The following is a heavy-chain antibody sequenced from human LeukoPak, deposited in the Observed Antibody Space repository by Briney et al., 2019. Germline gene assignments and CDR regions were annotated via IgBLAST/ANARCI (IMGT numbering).Heavy chain of an antibody. D-gene: IGHD3-22*01. Sequence: ASVKVSCKASGYTFTSYGISWVRQAPGQGLEWMGWISAYNGNINYAQKFQGRVTMTRDTSTSTVYMELSSLRSEDTAVYYCARGVPPDYYDSSGYSTWFDPWGQGTLVTVSS. CDR3: ARGVPPDYYDSSGYSTWFDP. CDR1: GYTFTSYG. CDR2: ISAYNGNI. J-gene: IGHJ5*02. V-gene: IGHV1-18*01.